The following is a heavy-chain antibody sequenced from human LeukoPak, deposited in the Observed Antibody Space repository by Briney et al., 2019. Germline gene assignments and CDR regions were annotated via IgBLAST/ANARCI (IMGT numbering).Heavy chain of an antibody. CDR2: IYYSGST. CDR1: GGSISSGGYY. D-gene: IGHD3-22*01. Sequence: SETLSLTCTVSGGSISSGGYYWSWIRQHPGKGLEWIGYIYYSGSTYDNPSLKSRVTISVDASKNQFSLKLSSVTAADTAVYYCARYSSGYYHPFDYWGQGTLVTVSS. J-gene: IGHJ4*02. V-gene: IGHV4-31*03. CDR3: ARYSSGYYHPFDY.